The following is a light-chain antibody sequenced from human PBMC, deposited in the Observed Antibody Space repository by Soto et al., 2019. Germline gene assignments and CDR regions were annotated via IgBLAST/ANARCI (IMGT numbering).Light chain of an antibody. J-gene: IGKJ4*01. Sequence: EIVLTQSPGTLSLSPGERATLSCRASQSVGNNYLAWYQQKPGQAPRFLIDDASSGATGIPDRFSGSGSGTDFTLTSSRLAPEDFAVYYCEQYCSTPLTFGGGTKVEIK. CDR1: QSVGNNY. CDR3: EQYCSTPLT. V-gene: IGKV3-20*01. CDR2: DAS.